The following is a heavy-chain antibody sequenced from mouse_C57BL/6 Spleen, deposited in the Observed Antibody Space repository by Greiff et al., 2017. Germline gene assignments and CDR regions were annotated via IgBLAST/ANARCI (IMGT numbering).Heavy chain of an antibody. J-gene: IGHJ4*01. CDR3: ARPDGYTYYAMDY. V-gene: IGHV5-17*01. Sequence: EVKLVESGGGLVKPGGSLKLSCAASGFTFSDYGMHWVRQAPEKGLEWVAYISSGSSTIYYADTVKGRFTISRDNAKNTLFLQMTSLRSEDTAMYYGARPDGYTYYAMDYWGQGTSVTVSS. CDR2: ISSGSSTI. D-gene: IGHD2-3*01. CDR1: GFTFSDYG.